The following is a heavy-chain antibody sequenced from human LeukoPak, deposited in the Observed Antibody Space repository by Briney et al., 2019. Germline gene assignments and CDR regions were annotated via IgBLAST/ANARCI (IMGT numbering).Heavy chain of an antibody. J-gene: IGHJ4*02. CDR1: GFTFNAYW. CDR2: INGDGSEE. CDR3: ASNMYSENYYLYPF. V-gene: IGHV3-7*01. Sequence: GGSLRLPCAASGFTFNAYWMSWVSQAPGKGLEWVANINGDGSEEYYVDSVKGRLTISRDNARDSLYLQMNSLRAEDTAVYYCASNMYSENYYLYPFWGQGTLVTVSS. D-gene: IGHD1-26*01.